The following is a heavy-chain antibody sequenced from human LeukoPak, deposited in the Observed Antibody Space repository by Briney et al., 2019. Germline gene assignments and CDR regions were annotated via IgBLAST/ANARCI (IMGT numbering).Heavy chain of an antibody. CDR1: GFTFSSYS. D-gene: IGHD4-17*01. CDR3: ARDWSGYGEDY. V-gene: IGHV3-23*01. J-gene: IGHJ4*02. CDR2: ISGSGGST. Sequence: GGSLRLSCAASGFTFSSYSMNWVRQAPGKGLEWVSAISGSGGSTYYADSVKGRFTISRYNSKNTLYLQMNSLRAEDTAVYYCARDWSGYGEDYWGQGTLVTVSS.